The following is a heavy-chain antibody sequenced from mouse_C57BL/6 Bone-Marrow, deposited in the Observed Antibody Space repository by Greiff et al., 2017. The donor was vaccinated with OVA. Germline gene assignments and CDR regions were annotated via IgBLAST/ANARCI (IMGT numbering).Heavy chain of an antibody. Sequence: EVQLQQSGPELVEPGASVKISCKASGYTFTDYYMNWVKQSHGKSLEWIGDINPNNGGTSYNQKFKGKATLTVDKSSSTAYMELRSLTSEDSAVYYCARPLDYYGSSYWYFDVWGTGTTVTVSS. D-gene: IGHD1-1*01. V-gene: IGHV1-26*01. CDR2: INPNNGGT. J-gene: IGHJ1*03. CDR1: GYTFTDYY. CDR3: ARPLDYYGSSYWYFDV.